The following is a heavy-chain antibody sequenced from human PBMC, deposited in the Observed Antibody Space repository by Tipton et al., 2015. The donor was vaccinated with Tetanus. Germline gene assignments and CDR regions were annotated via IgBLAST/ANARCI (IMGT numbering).Heavy chain of an antibody. CDR2: IYYSGDA. V-gene: IGHV4-30-4*01. CDR1: GGSITNRNYF. J-gene: IGHJ3*02. CDR3: AREVNEADGADGSDI. Sequence: TLSLTCTVSGGSITNRNYFWSWIRQSPGKGLERIAYIYYSGDAYYNPSLEGRVLISIDTSKNQFSLKLSSVTAADTAMYFCAREVNEADGADGSDIWGLGTVVTVSS. D-gene: IGHD1-26*01.